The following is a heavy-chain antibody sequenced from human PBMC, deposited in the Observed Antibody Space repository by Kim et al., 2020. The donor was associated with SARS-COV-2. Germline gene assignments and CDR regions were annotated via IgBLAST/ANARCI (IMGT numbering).Heavy chain of an antibody. Sequence: SPSLKSRVTASVDTSKNQLSLKLSAVSAACTAVYYCARALTTGNVYFFDYWGHGALVTVSS. D-gene: IGHD3-9*01. V-gene: IGHV4-4*07. J-gene: IGHJ4*01. CDR3: ARALTTGNVYFFDY.